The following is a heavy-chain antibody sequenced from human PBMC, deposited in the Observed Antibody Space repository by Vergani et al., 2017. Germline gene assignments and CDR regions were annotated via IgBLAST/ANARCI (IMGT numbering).Heavy chain of an antibody. CDR2: IWYDGSNK. D-gene: IGHD3-16*02. CDR1: GFTFSSYD. J-gene: IGHJ4*02. CDR3: ARDFDTFGGVIVTPDY. Sequence: QVQLVESGGGVVQPGRSLRLSCAASGFTFSSYDMHWVRQAPGKGLEWVAVIWYDGSNKYYADSVKGRFTISRDNSKNTLYLQMNSLRAEDTAVYYCARDFDTFGGVIVTPDYWGQGTLVTVSS. V-gene: IGHV3-33*01.